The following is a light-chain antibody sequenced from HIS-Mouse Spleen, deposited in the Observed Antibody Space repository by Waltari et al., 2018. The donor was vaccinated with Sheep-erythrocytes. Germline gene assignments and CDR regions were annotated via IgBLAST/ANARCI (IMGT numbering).Light chain of an antibody. J-gene: IGLJ1*01. CDR1: ALPKKY. V-gene: IGLV3-10*01. CDR2: EDS. CDR3: YSTDSSGNHRV. Sequence: SYELTQPPSVSVSPGQTARITCSGDALPKKYAYWYQQKSGQAPVLVIYEDSKRPSGIPGRCYGSSSGTMATLSIRGAQVEDEADYYCYSTDSSGNHRVFGTGTKVTVL.